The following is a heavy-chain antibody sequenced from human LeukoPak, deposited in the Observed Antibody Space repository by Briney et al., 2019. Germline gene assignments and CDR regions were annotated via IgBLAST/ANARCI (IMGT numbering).Heavy chain of an antibody. Sequence: PGGSLRLSCAASGFTFSSYWMHWVRQAPGKGLVWVSRINSDGSSTSYADSVEGRFTISRDNAKNTLYLQMNSLRAEDTAVYYCATAGTTDYFDYWGQGTLVTVSS. CDR2: INSDGSST. CDR1: GFTFSSYW. J-gene: IGHJ4*02. V-gene: IGHV3-74*01. CDR3: ATAGTTDYFDY. D-gene: IGHD1-1*01.